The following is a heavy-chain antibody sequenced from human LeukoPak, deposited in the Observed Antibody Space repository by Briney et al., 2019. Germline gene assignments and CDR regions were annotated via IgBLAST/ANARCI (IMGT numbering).Heavy chain of an antibody. CDR1: GFTFSSYA. J-gene: IGHJ4*02. D-gene: IGHD6-19*01. V-gene: IGHV3-30*04. Sequence: GGSLRLSCAASGFTFSSYAMHWVRQAPGKGLEWVAVISYDGSNKYYADSVKGRFTISRDNSKNTLYLQMNSLRAEDTAVYYCARGQWLDSLFDYWGQGTLVTVSS. CDR3: ARGQWLDSLFDY. CDR2: ISYDGSNK.